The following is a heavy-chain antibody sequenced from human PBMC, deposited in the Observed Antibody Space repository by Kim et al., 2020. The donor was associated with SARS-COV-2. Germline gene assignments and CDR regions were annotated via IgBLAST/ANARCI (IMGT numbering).Heavy chain of an antibody. V-gene: IGHV3-30*18. D-gene: IGHD1-20*01. CDR3: AKDRRMYTPNLEY. Sequence: GGSLRLFCAGSGFCISDFGMHWVRQAPGKGLEWVAVISYEGTTTYYAEAVKGRFTISSDTSTNTLFLEMKNLRPEDTAVYFCAKDRRMYTPNLEYWGQGTLVTVSS. CDR2: ISYEGTTT. J-gene: IGHJ4*02. CDR1: GFCISDFG.